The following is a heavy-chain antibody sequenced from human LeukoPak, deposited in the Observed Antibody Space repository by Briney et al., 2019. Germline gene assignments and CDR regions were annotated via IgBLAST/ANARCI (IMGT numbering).Heavy chain of an antibody. J-gene: IGHJ4*02. Sequence: SETLSLTXTVSGGSISSYCWSWIRQPPGKGLEWIGCIYYSGSTNYNPSLKSRVTISVDTSKNQFSLKLSSVTAADTAVFYCARAVADFWSGQYYFDYWGQGTLVTVSS. D-gene: IGHD3-3*01. V-gene: IGHV4-59*01. CDR1: GGSISSYC. CDR2: IYYSGST. CDR3: ARAVADFWSGQYYFDY.